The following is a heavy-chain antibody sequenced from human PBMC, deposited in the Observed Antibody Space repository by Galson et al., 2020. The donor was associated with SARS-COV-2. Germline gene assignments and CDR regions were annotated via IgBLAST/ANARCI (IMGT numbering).Heavy chain of an antibody. CDR3: ARVRYYDSSGDYRWFDP. D-gene: IGHD3-22*01. V-gene: IGHV1-69*13. CDR2: IIPIFRTS. J-gene: IGHJ5*02. CDR1: GGTFSNYG. Sequence: SVKVSCRAPGGTFSNYGISWVRQAPGQGLDWMGGIIPIFRTSNYAQKFQGRVTITADEFTTTVYMELSSLRSEDTAVYYCARVRYYDSSGDYRWFDPWGQGTLVTVSS.